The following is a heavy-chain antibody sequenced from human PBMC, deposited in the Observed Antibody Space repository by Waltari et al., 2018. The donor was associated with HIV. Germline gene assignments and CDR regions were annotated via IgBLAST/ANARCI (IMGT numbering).Heavy chain of an antibody. D-gene: IGHD5-12*01. CDR1: GYLFTEYA. CDR2: IAYDGSRQ. J-gene: IGHJ4*02. V-gene: IGHV3-30-3*01. Sequence: QVHLVESGGGVVQPGRSLRLSGAASGYLFTEYALHWVRQAPGKGLEWVAFIAYDGSRQQYADSVRGRFTISRDDFKNTLYLQMNSLRPGDTAVYYCARESKYSHKYYPFEYWGQGTLVSVSS. CDR3: ARESKYSHKYYPFEY.